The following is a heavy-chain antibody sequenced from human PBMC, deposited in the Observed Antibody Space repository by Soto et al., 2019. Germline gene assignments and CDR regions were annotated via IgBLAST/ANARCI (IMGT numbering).Heavy chain of an antibody. Sequence: ATVKVSCKASGYTFTSCGISWVRQAPGQGLEWMGWISAYNGNTNYAQKLQGRVTMTTDTSTSTAYMELGSLRSDDTAVYYCARDSPEVRXLEWLSQSADYYYGRDVWGQGTTVTVSS. J-gene: IGHJ6*02. CDR3: ARDSPEVRXLEWLSQSADYYYGRDV. D-gene: IGHD3-3*01. CDR1: GYTFTSCG. CDR2: ISAYNGNT. V-gene: IGHV1-18*01.